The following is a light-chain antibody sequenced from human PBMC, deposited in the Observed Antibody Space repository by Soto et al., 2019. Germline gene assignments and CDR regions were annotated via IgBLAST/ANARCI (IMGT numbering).Light chain of an antibody. V-gene: IGKV3-15*01. CDR1: QSVSSK. CDR3: QHYNDWPPTWT. J-gene: IGKJ1*01. Sequence: EIVMTQSPATLSVSPGERATLTCWASQSVSSKLAWYQQKPGQAPRVLIYGASTRATGIPARFSGSGSGTEFTLTITGLQSEDFAVYFCQHYNDWPPTWTFGRGTKV. CDR2: GAS.